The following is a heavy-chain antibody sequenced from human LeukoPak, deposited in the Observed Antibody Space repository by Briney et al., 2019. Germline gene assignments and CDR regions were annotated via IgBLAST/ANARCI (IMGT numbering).Heavy chain of an antibody. CDR2: ISAYNGNT. J-gene: IGHJ4*02. Sequence: ASVKVSCKASGYTFISYGISWVRQAPGQGLDWMGWISAYNGNTNYAQKLQGRVTMTTDTSTSTAYMELRSLRSDDTAVYYCARDAHYGSGLDYWGQGTLVTVSS. V-gene: IGHV1-18*01. CDR3: ARDAHYGSGLDY. D-gene: IGHD3-10*01. CDR1: GYTFISYG.